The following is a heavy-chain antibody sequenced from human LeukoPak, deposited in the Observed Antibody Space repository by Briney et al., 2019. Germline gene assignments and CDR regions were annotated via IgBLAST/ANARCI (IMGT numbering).Heavy chain of an antibody. CDR1: GYTFTGYY. V-gene: IGHV1-2*02. D-gene: IGHD1-26*01. Sequence: GASVTVSCTASGYTFTGYYMHWVRQAPGQGLEWMGWINPNSGGTNYAQKFQGRVTMTRDTSISTAYMELSRLRSDDTAVYYCARHGGGSYSNYYYYYMDVWGKGTTVTVSS. CDR3: ARHGGGSYSNYYYYYMDV. J-gene: IGHJ6*03. CDR2: INPNSGGT.